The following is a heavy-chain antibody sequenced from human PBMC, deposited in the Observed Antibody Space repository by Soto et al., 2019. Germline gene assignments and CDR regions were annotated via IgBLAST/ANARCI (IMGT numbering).Heavy chain of an antibody. CDR3: ASQTTPSEIYYY. D-gene: IGHD2-15*01. V-gene: IGHV1-46*01. CDR2: INPSGGST. CDR1: GYTFTSYY. J-gene: IGHJ4*01. Sequence: GASVKVSCKASGYTFTSYYMHWVRQAPGQGLEWMGIINPSGGSTSYAQKFQGRATMTRDTSTSTVYMELNSLRADDTAVYYCASQTTPSEIYYYWGHGTLVTVSS.